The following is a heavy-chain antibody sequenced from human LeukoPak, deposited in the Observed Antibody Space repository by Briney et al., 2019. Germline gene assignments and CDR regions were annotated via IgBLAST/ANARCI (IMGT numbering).Heavy chain of an antibody. Sequence: GGSLRLSCAASGFTFSSYAMHWVRQAPGKGLEWVANIKEDGTETYYVDSVKGRFTISRDNAKNSLYLQMNSLRVEDTAVYYCAKEGRSLQTYWGQGTLVTVSS. V-gene: IGHV3-7*03. CDR1: GFTFSSYA. CDR2: IKEDGTET. CDR3: AKEGRSLQTY. J-gene: IGHJ4*02. D-gene: IGHD5-24*01.